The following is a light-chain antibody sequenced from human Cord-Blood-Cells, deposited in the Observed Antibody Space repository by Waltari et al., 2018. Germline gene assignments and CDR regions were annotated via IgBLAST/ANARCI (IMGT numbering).Light chain of an antibody. CDR1: QSISSY. J-gene: IGKJ4*01. Sequence: DIQMTQSPSSLSASVGDRVTITCRASQSISSYLNWYQQKPGKAPKLLIYAASSLQSGVPSRFSGSGSGTDFTLTISSLEPEDFAVYYCQQRCDWPLTFGGGTRVEIK. CDR2: AAS. CDR3: QQRCDWPLT. V-gene: IGKV1-39*01.